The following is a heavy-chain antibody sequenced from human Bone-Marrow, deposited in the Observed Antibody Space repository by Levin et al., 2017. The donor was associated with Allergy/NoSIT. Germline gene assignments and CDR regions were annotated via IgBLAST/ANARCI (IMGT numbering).Heavy chain of an antibody. J-gene: IGHJ6*02. CDR1: GFTFSNAW. CDR3: TTSILTGYSRSYYYYGMDV. D-gene: IGHD3-9*01. Sequence: GGSLRLSCAASGFTFSNAWMSWVRQAPGKGLEWVGRIKSKTDGGTTDYAAPVKGRFTISRDDSKNTLYLQMNSLKTEDTAVYYCTTSILTGYSRSYYYYGMDVWGQGTTVTVSS. V-gene: IGHV3-15*01. CDR2: IKSKTDGGTT.